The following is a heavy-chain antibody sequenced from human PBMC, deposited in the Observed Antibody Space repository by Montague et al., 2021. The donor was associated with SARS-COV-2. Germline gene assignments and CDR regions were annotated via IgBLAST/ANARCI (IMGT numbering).Heavy chain of an antibody. V-gene: IGHV4-61*02. D-gene: IGHD2-2*01. CDR3: ARSSGGYCSSTSCYAYYYYYMDV. J-gene: IGHJ6*03. Sequence: TLSLTCTVSGGSISSGSYYWSWIRQPAGKGLEWIGRIYTSGSTNYNPSLKSRVTISVDTSKNQFSLKLSSVTAADTAVYYCARSSGGYCSSTSCYAYYYYYMDVWAKGPRSPSP. CDR1: GGSISSGSYY. CDR2: IYTSGST.